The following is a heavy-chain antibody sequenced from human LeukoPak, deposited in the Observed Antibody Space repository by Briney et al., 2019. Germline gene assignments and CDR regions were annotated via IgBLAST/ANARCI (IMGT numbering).Heavy chain of an antibody. D-gene: IGHD6-13*01. V-gene: IGHV4-38-2*01. CDR1: GYSISSGYY. CDR3: ARAYHSSWYLNWFDP. J-gene: IGHJ5*02. CDR2: IYHNGNT. Sequence: PSETLSLTCAVSGYSISSGYYWGRIRQPPRKGLEWIGSIYHNGNTYYNPSLKSRVTISVDTSKNEFSLKLSSVAAADTAVYYCARAYHSSWYLNWFDPWGQGTLVTVSS.